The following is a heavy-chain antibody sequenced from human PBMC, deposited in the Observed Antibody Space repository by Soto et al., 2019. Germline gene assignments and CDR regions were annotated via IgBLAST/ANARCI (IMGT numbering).Heavy chain of an antibody. Sequence: ASVKVSCKASGFIFTGYYIHCVLQVPGQGLEWMGWIKSNGGDPKYAQKFQDRVTMTRDTSMDTVYMELSSLRSDDSAVYYCARDERSYGEPPFDYWGQGTLVTVSS. CDR3: ARDERSYGEPPFDY. CDR1: GFIFTGYY. D-gene: IGHD3-16*01. J-gene: IGHJ4*02. V-gene: IGHV1-2*02. CDR2: IKSNGGDP.